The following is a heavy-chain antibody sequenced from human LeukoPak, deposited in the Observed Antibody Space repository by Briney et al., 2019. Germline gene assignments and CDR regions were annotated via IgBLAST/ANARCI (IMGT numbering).Heavy chain of an antibody. Sequence: GGSLRLSYAASGFTFSNAWMSWVRQAPGKGLEWVGRIKSKTDGGTTDYAAPVKGRFTISRDDSKNTLYLQMNSLKTEDTAVYYCTTVGLYDFWSGYYIPPHYMDVWGKGTTVTVSS. V-gene: IGHV3-15*01. CDR1: GFTFSNAW. J-gene: IGHJ6*03. CDR3: TTVGLYDFWSGYYIPPHYMDV. D-gene: IGHD3-3*01. CDR2: IKSKTDGGTT.